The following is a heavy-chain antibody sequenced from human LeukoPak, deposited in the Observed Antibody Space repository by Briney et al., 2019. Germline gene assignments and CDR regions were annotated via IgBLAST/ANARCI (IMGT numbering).Heavy chain of an antibody. V-gene: IGHV3-23*01. CDR2: IFPNGGTT. CDR1: GFTFSTYS. D-gene: IGHD5-12*01. J-gene: IGHJ4*02. Sequence: GGSLRLSCAASGFTFSTYSMNWVRQAPRKGLEWVSVIFPNGGTTYYADSVKGRFTISRDNSKNTLYLQMDSLRAEDTAVYYCAEDQRPDSGYDIDYWGQGTLVTVSS. CDR3: AEDQRPDSGYDIDY.